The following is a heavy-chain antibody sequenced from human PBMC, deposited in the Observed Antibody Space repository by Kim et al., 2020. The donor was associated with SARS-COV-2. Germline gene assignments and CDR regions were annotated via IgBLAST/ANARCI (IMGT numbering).Heavy chain of an antibody. Sequence: GGYLRLSCAASGFTFSSYGMHWVRQAPGKGLEWVAVISYDGSNKYYADSVKGRFTISRDNSKNTLYLQMNSLRAEDTAVYYCAKDIHPYMYYYDSSGYWGFDYWGQGTLVTVSS. CDR1: GFTFSSYG. V-gene: IGHV3-30*18. J-gene: IGHJ4*02. CDR3: AKDIHPYMYYYDSSGYWGFDY. D-gene: IGHD3-22*01. CDR2: ISYDGSNK.